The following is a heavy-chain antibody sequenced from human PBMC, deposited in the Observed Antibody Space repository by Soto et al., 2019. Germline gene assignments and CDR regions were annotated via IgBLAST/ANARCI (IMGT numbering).Heavy chain of an antibody. CDR3: TRDDSGLGIDY. CDR1: GFNFRDFW. J-gene: IGHJ4*02. V-gene: IGHV3-74*01. CDR2: IPSDGRDV. Sequence: SGGSLRLSCEASGFNFRDFWMHWVRQPPGKGPEWVSNIPSDGRDVSYADSVRGRFTISRDDARNTLYLQMSDLRVEDTAIYYCTRDDSGLGIDYWGQGTQVTAPQ. D-gene: IGHD1-26*01.